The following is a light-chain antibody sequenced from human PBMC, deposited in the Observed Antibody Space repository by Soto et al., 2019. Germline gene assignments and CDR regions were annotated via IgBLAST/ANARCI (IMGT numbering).Light chain of an antibody. J-gene: IGKJ1*01. CDR2: DAS. CDR3: QQYTKTNNPWM. V-gene: IGKV1-5*02. CDR1: QTISTW. Sequence: DIQVTQSPPTLSESVGDRVTIICRASQTISTWMAWYQQKPGKAPKLLVYDASTLQSGAASRFSGSGSGTEFTLIISGLHPDDSATYYCQQYTKTNNPWMFGQGTKVDIK.